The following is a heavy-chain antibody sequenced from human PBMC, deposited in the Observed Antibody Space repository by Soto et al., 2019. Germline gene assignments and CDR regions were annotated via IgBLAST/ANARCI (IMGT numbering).Heavy chain of an antibody. D-gene: IGHD6-19*01. CDR3: AKDQVTTGWYKWSWFDP. CDR1: GFPFSSYG. J-gene: IGHJ5*02. Sequence: QVQLVESGGGVVQPGRSLRLSSAASGFPFSSYGMNWVRQAPGKGLEWVAFISYDGISEHYADSVKGRFTISRDNSKNTLYLQMNSLRTEDTAVYHCAKDQVTTGWYKWSWFDPWGQGTLVAVSS. V-gene: IGHV3-30*18. CDR2: ISYDGISE.